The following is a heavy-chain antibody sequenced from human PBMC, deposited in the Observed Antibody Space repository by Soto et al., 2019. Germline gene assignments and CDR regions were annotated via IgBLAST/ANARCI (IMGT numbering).Heavy chain of an antibody. CDR3: ARDGGGEATILY. D-gene: IGHD5-12*01. J-gene: IGHJ4*02. CDR1: GGSFSNFV. CDR2: IIPNFGTT. V-gene: IGHV1-69*01. Sequence: QVQLVQSGAEVKKPGSSVKVSCKASGGSFSNFVISWVRQAPGQGLEWMGGIIPNFGTTNYAKMFQGKVTITAEETTGADCLGMSGLPSEDRSGYCCARDGGGEATILYWGQGTVVTVSS.